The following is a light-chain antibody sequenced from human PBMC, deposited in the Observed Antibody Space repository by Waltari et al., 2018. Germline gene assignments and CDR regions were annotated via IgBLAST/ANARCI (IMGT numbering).Light chain of an antibody. CDR1: SRDVGGYPY. J-gene: IGLJ3*02. CDR3: CSYAGSYTFA. CDR2: DIN. Sequence: QSALTQPRSVSGSPGQSVTISCTGTSRDVGGYPYVSWYQPHPGKAPKLMVYDINKRPSGVPDRFSGSRSGDTASLTISGLQAEDEADYYCCSYAGSYTFAFGGGTKLTVL. V-gene: IGLV2-11*01.